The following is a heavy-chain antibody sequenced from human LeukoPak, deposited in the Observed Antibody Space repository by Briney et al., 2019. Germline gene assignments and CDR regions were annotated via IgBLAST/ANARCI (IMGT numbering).Heavy chain of an antibody. J-gene: IGHJ3*02. Sequence: ASVTVSCKASGYTFTSYAMHWVRQAPGQRLEWMGWINAGNGNTKYSQKFQGRVTITRDTSASTAYMELSSVTAADTAVYYCARHYRGALAGTMGAFDIWGQGTMVTVSS. CDR2: INAGNGNT. V-gene: IGHV1-3*01. CDR1: GYTFTSYA. D-gene: IGHD6-19*01. CDR3: ARHYRGALAGTMGAFDI.